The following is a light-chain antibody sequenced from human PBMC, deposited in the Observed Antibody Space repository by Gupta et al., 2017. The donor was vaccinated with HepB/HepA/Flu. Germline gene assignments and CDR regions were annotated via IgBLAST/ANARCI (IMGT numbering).Light chain of an antibody. J-gene: IGLJ2*01. CDR2: ANN. Sequence: QSVLTQPPSASGPPGQTVTISCSGSRSNIGSNTVNWYQHLPGTAPNLLIHANNKRPSGAPARFPASKSGTSAAIAISRLPAEEEVAYYCYAWEDRRNGIVVFGGGTKLTVL. CDR3: YAWEDRRNGIVV. CDR1: RSNIGSNT. V-gene: IGLV1-44*01.